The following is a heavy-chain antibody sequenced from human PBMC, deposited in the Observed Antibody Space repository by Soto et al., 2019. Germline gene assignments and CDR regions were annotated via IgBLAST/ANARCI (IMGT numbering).Heavy chain of an antibody. CDR1: GGSVSSGDQY. D-gene: IGHD2-8*01. CDR2: VHYSGST. J-gene: IGHJ5*01. CDR3: ARARYGYCSKGVCYTPSAFDS. Sequence: QVQLQESGPGLMKPSQTLSLTCTVSGGSVSSGDQYWTWIRQPPGKGLEWIGFVHYSGSTYYNPTLKSPVSISADRARNRFSLNLQSLTAAATAVYYCARARYGYCSKGVCYTPSAFDSWGQGTLVSVPS. V-gene: IGHV4-30-4*01.